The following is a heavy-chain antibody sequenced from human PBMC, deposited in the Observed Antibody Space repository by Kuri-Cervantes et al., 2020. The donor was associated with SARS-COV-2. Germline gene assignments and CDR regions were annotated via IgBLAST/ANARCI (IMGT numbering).Heavy chain of an antibody. CDR1: GGSFSGYY. J-gene: IGHJ4*02. Sequence: LSLTCAVYGGSFSGYYWSWIRQAPGKGLEWVSSISSDSTYIHYADSVKGRFTISRDNAKNSLYLQMSSLRAEDTAVYYCARDLRLGKSLDYWGQGTLVTVSS. D-gene: IGHD7-27*01. CDR3: ARDLRLGKSLDY. CDR2: ISSDSTYI. V-gene: IGHV3-11*06.